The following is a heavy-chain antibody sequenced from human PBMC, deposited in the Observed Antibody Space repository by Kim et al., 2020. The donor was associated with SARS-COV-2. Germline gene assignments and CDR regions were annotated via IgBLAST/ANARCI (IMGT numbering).Heavy chain of an antibody. Sequence: GGSLRLSCAASGFTFSSYGMHWVRQAPGKGLEWVAVISYGGSNKYYADSVKGRFTISRDNSKNTLYLQMNSLRAEDTAVYYCANGGGYGSGSYYAYYGMDVWGQGTTVTVSS. CDR2: ISYGGSNK. CDR3: ANGGGYGSGSYYAYYGMDV. D-gene: IGHD3-10*01. V-gene: IGHV3-30*18. J-gene: IGHJ6*02. CDR1: GFTFSSYG.